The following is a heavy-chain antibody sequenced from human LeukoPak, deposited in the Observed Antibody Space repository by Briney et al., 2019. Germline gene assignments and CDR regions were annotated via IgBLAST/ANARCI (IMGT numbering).Heavy chain of an antibody. J-gene: IGHJ4*02. CDR2: IYTRGST. Sequence: SETLSLTCSVSGGSISSGSYYWSWIRQPAGKGLEWIGRIYTRGSTNYNPSLKSRVTISVDTSKNQFSLKLSSVTAADTAVYYCARRSTPNYSGSYFDYWGQGTLVTVSS. D-gene: IGHD1-26*01. V-gene: IGHV4-61*02. CDR3: ARRSTPNYSGSYFDY. CDR1: GGSISSGSYY.